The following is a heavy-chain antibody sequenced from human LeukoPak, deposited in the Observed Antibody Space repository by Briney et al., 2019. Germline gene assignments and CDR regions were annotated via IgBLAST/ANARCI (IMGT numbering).Heavy chain of an antibody. Sequence: GGSLRLSCAASGFTFDDYAMHWVRQAPGKGLEWVSGISGSGDTPYYADSVKGRFTISRDNSKNTLYLQMNSLRAEDTAVYYCAKILGSYWTPGYDYWGQGTLVTVSS. CDR2: ISGSGDTP. D-gene: IGHD1-26*01. J-gene: IGHJ4*02. CDR1: GFTFDDYA. V-gene: IGHV3-23*01. CDR3: AKILGSYWTPGYDY.